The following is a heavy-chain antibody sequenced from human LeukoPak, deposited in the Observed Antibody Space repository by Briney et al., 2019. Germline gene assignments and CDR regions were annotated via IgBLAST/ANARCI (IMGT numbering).Heavy chain of an antibody. J-gene: IGHJ6*03. CDR3: AKNGDRGAYCTGGTCYPYFYYYMDV. Sequence: GGSLRLSCAASGFTFSSYWMHWVRQAPGKGLVWVSRINSDGSSTSYADSVKGRFTISRDNSKNTLYLQMNRLRAEDTAIYYCAKNGDRGAYCTGGTCYPYFYYYMDVWGKGTTVTI. V-gene: IGHV3-74*01. CDR2: INSDGSST. CDR1: GFTFSSYW. D-gene: IGHD2-15*01.